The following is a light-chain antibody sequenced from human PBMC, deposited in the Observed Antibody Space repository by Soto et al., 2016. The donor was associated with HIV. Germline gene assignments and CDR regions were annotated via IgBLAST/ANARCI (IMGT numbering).Light chain of an antibody. CDR2: DDT. Sequence: SYELTQPPSVSVAPGKAARIICGGNNIGSKGVHWYQQKPGQAPVLVVYDDTDRPSGIPERFSGSNSGNTATLTISRVEAGDEADYYCQVWDNYIDHPWMFGGGTKLTVL. CDR1: NIGSKG. J-gene: IGLJ3*02. V-gene: IGLV3-21*03. CDR3: QVWDNYIDHPWM.